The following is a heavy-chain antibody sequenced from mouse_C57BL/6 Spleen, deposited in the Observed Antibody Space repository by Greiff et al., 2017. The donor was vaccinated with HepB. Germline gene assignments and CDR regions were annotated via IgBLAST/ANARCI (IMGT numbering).Heavy chain of an antibody. CDR3: ARPLLSGAMDY. CDR2: IYPGDGDT. D-gene: IGHD2-1*01. V-gene: IGHV1-82*01. CDR1: GYAFSSSW. Sequence: QVQLQQSGPELVKPGASVKISCKASGYAFSSSWMNWVKQRPGKGLEWIGRIYPGDGDTNYNGKFKGKATLTADKSSSTAYMQLSSLTSEDSAVYFCARPLLSGAMDYWGQGTSVTVSS. J-gene: IGHJ4*01.